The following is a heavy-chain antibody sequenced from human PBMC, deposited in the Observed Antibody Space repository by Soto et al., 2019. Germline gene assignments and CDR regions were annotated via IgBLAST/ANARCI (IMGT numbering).Heavy chain of an antibody. CDR2: IYPGDSDT. V-gene: IGHV5-51*01. D-gene: IGHD1-26*01. Sequence: GESLKISCKGSGYSFTSYWIGWVRQMPGKGLEWMGIIYPGDSDTRYSPSFQGQVTISADKSISTAYLQWSSLKASDTAMCYCARQGGVVGATRLGYYYYGMDVWGQGTTVTVSS. CDR1: GYSFTSYW. J-gene: IGHJ6*02. CDR3: ARQGGVVGATRLGYYYYGMDV.